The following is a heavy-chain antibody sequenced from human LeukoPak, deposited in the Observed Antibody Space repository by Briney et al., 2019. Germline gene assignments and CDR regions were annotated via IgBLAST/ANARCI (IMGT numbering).Heavy chain of an antibody. CDR2: IYYSGST. J-gene: IGHJ3*02. D-gene: IGHD4-23*01. CDR1: GGSFSGYY. Sequence: SETLSLTCAVYGGSFSGYYWSWIRQPPGKGLEWIGYIYYSGSTNYNPSLKSRVTISVDTSKNQFSLKLSSVTAADTAVYYCARDDYGGKDAFDIWGQGTMVTVSS. CDR3: ARDDYGGKDAFDI. V-gene: IGHV4-59*01.